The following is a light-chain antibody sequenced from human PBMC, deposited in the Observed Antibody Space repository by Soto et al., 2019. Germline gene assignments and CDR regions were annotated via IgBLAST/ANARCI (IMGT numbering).Light chain of an antibody. CDR1: QSVRSN. V-gene: IGKV3-15*01. CDR2: DAS. CDR3: QQYINWPPEYT. J-gene: IGKJ2*01. Sequence: DIVMTQSPATLSLSPGERATLSCRASQSVRSNLAWYQQKPGQAPRLLIYDASTRATGVPARFSGSGSGTEFTPTLSSLQSGDFAVYSCQQYINWPPEYTFGQGTKVQIK.